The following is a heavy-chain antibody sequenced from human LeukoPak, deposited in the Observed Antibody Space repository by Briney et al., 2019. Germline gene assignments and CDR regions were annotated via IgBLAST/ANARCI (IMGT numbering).Heavy chain of an antibody. V-gene: IGHV4-59*01. D-gene: IGHD3-22*01. Sequence: SETLSLTCTVSGDSLSTYYWSWIRQPPGKGLEWIGFIYYTGTTHYNPSLKSRVTFSVDTSKNHFALSLSSATPADTAVYYCARDHYDSRGQFDPWGQGTLVTVSS. CDR2: IYYTGTT. CDR1: GDSLSTYY. CDR3: ARDHYDSRGQFDP. J-gene: IGHJ5*02.